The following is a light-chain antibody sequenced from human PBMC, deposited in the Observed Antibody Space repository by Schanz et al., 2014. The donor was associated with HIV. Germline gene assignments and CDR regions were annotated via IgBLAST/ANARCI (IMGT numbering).Light chain of an antibody. V-gene: IGLV2-14*03. J-gene: IGLJ3*02. CDR1: NSDIGAYNY. Sequence: QSALTQPASVSGSPGQSIAISCTGTNSDIGAYNYVSWYQQHPDKAPKLIIYDVTNRPSGVSARFSGSKSGNTASLTISGLQAEDEADYHCSSFADGHKLLFGGGTKLTVL. CDR2: DVT. CDR3: SSFADGHKLL.